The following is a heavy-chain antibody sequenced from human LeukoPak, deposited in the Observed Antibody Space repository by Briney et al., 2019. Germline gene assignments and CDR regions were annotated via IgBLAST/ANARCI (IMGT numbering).Heavy chain of an antibody. CDR1: GHTFTSYG. Sequence: ASVKVSCKASGHTFTSYGISWVRQAPGQGLEWMGWISAYNGNTNYAQKLQGRVTMTTDTSTSTAYMELRSLRSDDTAVYYCARAIVGADAFDIWGQGTMVTVSS. CDR2: ISAYNGNT. V-gene: IGHV1-18*01. J-gene: IGHJ3*02. CDR3: ARAIVGADAFDI. D-gene: IGHD1-26*01.